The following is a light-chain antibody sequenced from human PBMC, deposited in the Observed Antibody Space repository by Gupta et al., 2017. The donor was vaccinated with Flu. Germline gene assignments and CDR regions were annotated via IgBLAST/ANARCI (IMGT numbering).Light chain of an antibody. Sequence: QSALTPPSLVSGSPGQSITISLTGTSSDVGGYNYVPWHQQHPGKAPKLLIYAVTDRPSGVSNRVSGSKSGNTASLTISGLQAEDEADYYCNSYTGNSPHVFGTGTKVTVL. J-gene: IGLJ1*01. CDR2: AVT. V-gene: IGLV2-14*01. CDR1: SSDVGGYNY. CDR3: NSYTGNSPHV.